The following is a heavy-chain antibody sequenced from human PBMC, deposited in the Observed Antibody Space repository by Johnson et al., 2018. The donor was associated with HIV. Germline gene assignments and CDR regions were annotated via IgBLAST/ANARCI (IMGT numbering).Heavy chain of an antibody. Sequence: QMQLVESGGGVVQPGRSLRLSCAASGFTFSTYDMAWVRQAPGKGLEWVALISKDGSNKYYADSVKGRFTISRDNSKDTLYLQMNSLRAEDTAVYYCARACRDGYTCDAFDIWGQGTLVTVSS. V-gene: IGHV3-30*03. CDR2: ISKDGSNK. D-gene: IGHD5-24*01. CDR3: ARACRDGYTCDAFDI. J-gene: IGHJ3*02. CDR1: GFTFSTYD.